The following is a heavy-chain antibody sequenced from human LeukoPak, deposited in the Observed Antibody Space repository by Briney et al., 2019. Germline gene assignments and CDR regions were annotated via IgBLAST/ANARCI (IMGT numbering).Heavy chain of an antibody. J-gene: IGHJ6*03. CDR3: AKASSSPYYYYYYMDV. V-gene: IGHV3-30*02. CDR2: IRYDGSNK. Sequence: AGGSLRLSCAASGFTFSSYGMHWVRQAPGKGLEWVAFIRYDGSNKYYADSVKGRFTISRDNSKNTLYLQMNSLRAEDTAVYYCAKASSSPYYYYYYMDVWGKGTTVTVSS. CDR1: GFTFSSYG. D-gene: IGHD6-6*01.